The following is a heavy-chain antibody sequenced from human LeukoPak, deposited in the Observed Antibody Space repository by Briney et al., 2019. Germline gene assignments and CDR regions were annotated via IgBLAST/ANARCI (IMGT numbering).Heavy chain of an antibody. CDR3: ARAWGHSSGLYFYY. CDR2: IYYRVRT. V-gene: IGHV4-59*11. D-gene: IGHD3-22*01. Sequence: SETLSLTCSVSGASISSQYGSWIRQPPGKGMEWIGYIYYRVRTNYNPYLKRRVTISVDMPNNQFSLKLSSVTAADTAVYYCARAWGHSSGLYFYYWGQGTLVTVSS. J-gene: IGHJ4*02. CDR1: GASISSQY.